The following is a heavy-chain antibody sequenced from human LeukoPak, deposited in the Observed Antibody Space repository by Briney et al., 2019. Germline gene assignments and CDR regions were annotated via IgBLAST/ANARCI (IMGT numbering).Heavy chain of an antibody. CDR2: IDTAGDT. CDR3: ARDVRSGGFDY. J-gene: IGHJ4*02. Sequence: TGGSLRLSCAASGFTFSSYDMHWVRQATGKGLEWVSAIDTAGDTYYPGSVKGRFTISRENAKNSLYLQMNSLGAGDTAVYYCARDVRSGGFDYWGQGTLVTVSS. D-gene: IGHD3-10*02. V-gene: IGHV3-13*01. CDR1: GFTFSSYD.